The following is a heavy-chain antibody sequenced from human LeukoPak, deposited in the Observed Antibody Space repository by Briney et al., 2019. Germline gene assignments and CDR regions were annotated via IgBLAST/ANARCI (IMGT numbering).Heavy chain of an antibody. CDR3: ARLVSAAAHFDY. Sequence: SETLSLTSTVSGVSITSNYWGWIRQPPGKGLELIGYVDYSGNTNYSPSLKSRVTISPDTSKNQFSLRLSSVTAADTAVYYCARLVSAAAHFDYWGQGTLVTVSS. CDR1: GVSITSNY. J-gene: IGHJ4*02. D-gene: IGHD2-2*01. CDR2: VDYSGNT. V-gene: IGHV4-59*08.